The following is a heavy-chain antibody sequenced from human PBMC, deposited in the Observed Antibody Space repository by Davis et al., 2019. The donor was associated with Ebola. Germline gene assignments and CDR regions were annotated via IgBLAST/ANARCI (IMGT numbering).Heavy chain of an antibody. V-gene: IGHV1-2*06. CDR3: ARGHNYAHEY. CDR1: GYTFTDYN. Sequence: ASVKVSCMASGYTFTDYNIHWMRQVPGLGLAWLGRVILKSGATNYAQKFQGRVTMTRDTSISTVYMELSSLRYDDTADYYCARGHNYAHEYWGQGTLVTVSS. D-gene: IGHD4-11*01. CDR2: VILKSGAT. J-gene: IGHJ4*02.